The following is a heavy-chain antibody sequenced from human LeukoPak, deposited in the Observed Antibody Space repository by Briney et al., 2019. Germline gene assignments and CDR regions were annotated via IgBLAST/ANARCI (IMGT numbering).Heavy chain of an antibody. J-gene: IGHJ4*02. V-gene: IGHV1-69*13. Sequence: SVKVSCKASGGTFSSYAISWVRQAPGQGLEWMGGIIPIFGTANYAQKFQGRVTITADESTSTAYMELSSLRSEDTAVYYCAREGGAHLLRYFDWLSGTFDYWGQGTLVTVSS. CDR2: IIPIFGTA. CDR1: GGTFSSYA. CDR3: AREGGAHLLRYFDWLSGTFDY. D-gene: IGHD3-9*01.